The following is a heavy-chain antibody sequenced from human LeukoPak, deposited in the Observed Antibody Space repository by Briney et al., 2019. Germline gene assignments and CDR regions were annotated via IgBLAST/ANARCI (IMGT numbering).Heavy chain of an antibody. CDR3: ARGSRGDEYYFDY. CDR2: IYSGGST. D-gene: IGHD2-21*02. CDR1: GFTVSSNY. Sequence: GGSLRLSCAASGFTVSSNYMSWVRQAPGKGLEWVSVIYSGGSTYYADSVKGRFTISRDNSKNTLYLQMNSLRAEDTAVYYCARGSRGDEYYFDYWGQGTLVTVSS. J-gene: IGHJ4*02. V-gene: IGHV3-66*01.